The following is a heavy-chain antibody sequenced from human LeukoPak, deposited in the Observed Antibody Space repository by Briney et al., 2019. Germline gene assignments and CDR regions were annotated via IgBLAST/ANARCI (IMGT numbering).Heavy chain of an antibody. CDR3: ARDGYSRGWYFDY. Sequence: GGSLRLSCAASGFTFSSYWMSWVRQAPGKGPEWVANIKQDGSEKYYVDSVKGRFTISRDNAKNSLYLQMNSLRAEDTAVYYCARDGYSRGWYFDYWGQGTLVTVSS. V-gene: IGHV3-7*01. J-gene: IGHJ4*02. CDR1: GFTFSSYW. CDR2: IKQDGSEK. D-gene: IGHD6-19*01.